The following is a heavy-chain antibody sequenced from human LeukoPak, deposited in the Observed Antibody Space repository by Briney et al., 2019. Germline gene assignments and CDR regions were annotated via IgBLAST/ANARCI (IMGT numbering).Heavy chain of an antibody. Sequence: ASVKVSCKASGYTFTGYCMHWVRQAPGQGLEWMGWINPNSGGTNYAQKFQGRVTMTRDTSISTAYMELSRLRSDDTAVYYCARDQSLYTVTTADYWGQGTLVTVSS. J-gene: IGHJ4*02. CDR2: INPNSGGT. CDR3: ARDQSLYTVTTADY. CDR1: GYTFTGYC. D-gene: IGHD4-17*01. V-gene: IGHV1-2*02.